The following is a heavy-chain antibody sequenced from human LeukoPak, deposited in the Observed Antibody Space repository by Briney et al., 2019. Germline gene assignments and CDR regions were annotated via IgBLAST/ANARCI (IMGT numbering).Heavy chain of an antibody. D-gene: IGHD3-10*01. CDR1: GGSISSYY. J-gene: IGHJ5*02. Sequence: SETLSLTCTVSGGSISSYYWSWIRQPAGKGLEWIGRIYTSGSTNYNPSPKSRVTMSVDTSKNQFSLRLSSVNAADTAVYFCAREGTSGGLNWLDPWGQGTLVTVSS. CDR3: AREGTSGGLNWLDP. CDR2: IYTSGST. V-gene: IGHV4-4*07.